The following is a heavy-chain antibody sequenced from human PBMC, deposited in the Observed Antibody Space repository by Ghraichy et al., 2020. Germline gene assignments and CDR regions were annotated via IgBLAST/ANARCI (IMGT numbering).Heavy chain of an antibody. CDR2: INPNSGAT. J-gene: IGHJ4*02. CDR1: GYTFTGYY. CDR3: ARGGVGATKFDY. D-gene: IGHD1-26*01. Sequence: ASVKVSCKASGYTFTGYYVKWVRQTPGQGFEWVGWINPNSGATNYAQNFQGRVTMTRDTSITTVYMELSRLGSEDTAVYYCARGGVGATKFDYWGQGTLVSVSS. V-gene: IGHV1-2*02.